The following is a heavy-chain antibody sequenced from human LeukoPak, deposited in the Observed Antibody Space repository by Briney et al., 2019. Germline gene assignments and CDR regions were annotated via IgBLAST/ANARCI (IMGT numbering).Heavy chain of an antibody. J-gene: IGHJ6*04. Sequence: SCKASGGTFSTYAMSWVRQVPGKGLEWVSGINWNGGSTGNADSVKGRFTISRDNAKNSLYLQMNSLRAEDTAVYYCAELGITMIGGVWGKGTTVTISS. CDR2: INWNGGST. V-gene: IGHV3-20*04. CDR3: AELGITMIGGV. D-gene: IGHD3-10*02. CDR1: GGTFSTYA.